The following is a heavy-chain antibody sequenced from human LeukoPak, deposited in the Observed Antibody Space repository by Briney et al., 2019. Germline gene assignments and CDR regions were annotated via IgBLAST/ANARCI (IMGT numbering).Heavy chain of an antibody. Sequence: SETLSLTCTVSGGSISSGSYYWSWIRQPAGKGLERIGRIYTSGSTNYNPSLKSRVTISVDTSKNQFSLNLSSVTAADTAVYYCARAGWLYYFDYWGQGTLVTVSS. V-gene: IGHV4-61*02. D-gene: IGHD5-12*01. CDR1: GGSISSGSYY. CDR2: IYTSGST. CDR3: ARAGWLYYFDY. J-gene: IGHJ4*02.